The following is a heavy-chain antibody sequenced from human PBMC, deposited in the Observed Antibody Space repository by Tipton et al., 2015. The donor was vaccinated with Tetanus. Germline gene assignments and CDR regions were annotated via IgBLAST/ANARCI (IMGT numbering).Heavy chain of an antibody. CDR1: GSTFDDYA. D-gene: IGHD1-14*01. V-gene: IGHV3-23*01. CDR3: AKEALGVLNL. CDR2: ISGSRLTP. J-gene: IGHJ6*04. Sequence: SLRLSCAASGSTFDDYAIYWVRQGPGKGLEWVSGISGSRLTPYYADSVKGRFTISRDNSKNTLSLQLNSLRADDTAIYYCAKEALGVLNLWGNGTTVIVSS.